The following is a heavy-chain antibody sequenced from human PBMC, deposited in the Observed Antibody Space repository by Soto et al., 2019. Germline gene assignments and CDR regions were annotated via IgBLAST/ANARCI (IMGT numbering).Heavy chain of an antibody. V-gene: IGHV3-23*01. CDR1: GFTFSSYS. CDR2: ISGSGQTT. D-gene: IGHD4-4*01. Sequence: PGGSLSLSCAASGFTFSSYSLSWLRRAPGKGLEWVSGISGSGQTTHYRDSVKGRFTISRDNFRNTLYLQVNSLRAEDTAVYFCAKSRGDSWTTYFFDYWGQGALVTVSS. CDR3: AKSRGDSWTTYFFDY. J-gene: IGHJ4*02.